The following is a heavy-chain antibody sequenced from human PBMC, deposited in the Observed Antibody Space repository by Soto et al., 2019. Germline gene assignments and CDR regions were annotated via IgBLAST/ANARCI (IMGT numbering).Heavy chain of an antibody. V-gene: IGHV1-69*01. Sequence: QVQLVQSGAEVKRPGSSVKVSCKASGGTFNNYAINWVRQAPGQGLEWMGDISPMFGKANYAQKFQGRVKITADDSTATAYLELSSLRSEDTALYYCAREVVVHTPVFGFWGQGSLVTVSS. J-gene: IGHJ4*02. CDR3: AREVVVHTPVFGF. CDR1: GGTFNNYA. D-gene: IGHD3-10*01. CDR2: ISPMFGKA.